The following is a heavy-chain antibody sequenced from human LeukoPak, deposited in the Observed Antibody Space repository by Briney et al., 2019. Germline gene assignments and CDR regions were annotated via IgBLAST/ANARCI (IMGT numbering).Heavy chain of an antibody. V-gene: IGHV1-69*05. J-gene: IGHJ6*03. CDR2: IIPIFGTA. CDR1: GGTFSSYA. D-gene: IGHD3-3*01. CDR3: ARARGDFWSGYYINYYYYYMDV. Sequence: SVKVSCKASGGTFSSYAISWVRQAPGQGLEWMGGIIPIFGTANYAQKFQGRVTITTDESTSTAYVELSSLRSEDTAVYYCARARGDFWSGYYINYYYYYMDVWGKGTTVTVSS.